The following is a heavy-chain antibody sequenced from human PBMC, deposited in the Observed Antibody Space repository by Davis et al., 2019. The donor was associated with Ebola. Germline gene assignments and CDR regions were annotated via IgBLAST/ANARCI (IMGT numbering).Heavy chain of an antibody. CDR3: ARGYSSGWHGYFQH. V-gene: IGHV3-48*01. CDR1: GFTFSTYA. J-gene: IGHJ1*01. Sequence: GESLKISCAASGFTFSTYAMNWVRQAPGKGLEWVSYMSHSSNTIYYADSVKGRFTISRDNAKNSLYLQMNSLGAEDTAVYYCARGYSSGWHGYFQHWGQGTLVTVSS. CDR2: MSHSSNTI. D-gene: IGHD6-19*01.